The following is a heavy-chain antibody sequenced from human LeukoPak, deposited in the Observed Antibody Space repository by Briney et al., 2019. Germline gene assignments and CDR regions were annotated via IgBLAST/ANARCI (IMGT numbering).Heavy chain of an antibody. J-gene: IGHJ6*03. CDR2: IIPIFGTA. CDR3: AMDTVVTLSLPYYYMDV. V-gene: IGHV1-69*05. D-gene: IGHD4-23*01. Sequence: ASVKVSCKASGGTFSSYAISWVRQAPGQGLEWRGGIIPIFGTANYAQKFQGRVTITTDESTSTAYMELSSLRSEDTAVYYCAMDTVVTLSLPYYYMDVWGKGTTVTVSS. CDR1: GGTFSSYA.